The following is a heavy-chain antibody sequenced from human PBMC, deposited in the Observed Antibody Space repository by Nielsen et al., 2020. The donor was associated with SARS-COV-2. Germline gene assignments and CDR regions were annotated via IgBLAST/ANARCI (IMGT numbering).Heavy chain of an antibody. D-gene: IGHD3-9*01. J-gene: IGHJ4*02. CDR2: IDPSDSYT. CDR1: GYSFTSNW. CDR3: ARLSHDYDILTGYYDY. Sequence: GESLKISCKGSGYSFTSNWITWVRQVPGKGLEWVGRIDPSDSYTNYSPSFQGQVTISADKSISTAYLQWSSLKASDTAMYYCARLSHDYDILTGYYDYWGQGTLVTVSS. V-gene: IGHV5-10-1*04.